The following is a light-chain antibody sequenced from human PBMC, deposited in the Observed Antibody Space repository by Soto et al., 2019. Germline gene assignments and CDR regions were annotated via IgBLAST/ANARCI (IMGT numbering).Light chain of an antibody. Sequence: DIQMTQSPSSLSASVGDRVTMTCRASQGISNYLAWYQQKPGKVPKLLIYTASTLQSGVPSRFSGSGSGTDFTLTISSLQPEDVATYSCQQYNSTPFPVGPGTKVDIK. J-gene: IGKJ3*01. CDR1: QGISNY. CDR3: QQYNSTPFP. V-gene: IGKV1-27*01. CDR2: TAS.